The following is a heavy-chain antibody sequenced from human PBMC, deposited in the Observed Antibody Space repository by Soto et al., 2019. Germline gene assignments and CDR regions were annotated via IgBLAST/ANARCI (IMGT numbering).Heavy chain of an antibody. D-gene: IGHD2-2*01. Sequence: EVQLVESGGVVVQPGGSLRLSCAASGFTFDDYAMHWVRQAPGKGLEWVSVISGRAGNTYYADSVKGRFTISRDNSKNTLYLYMSSLRAEDTALYYCAKDRYCSSTSCSSLNSWGQGTLVTVSS. CDR1: GFTFDDYA. CDR2: ISGRAGNT. J-gene: IGHJ5*02. V-gene: IGHV3-23*04. CDR3: AKDRYCSSTSCSSLNS.